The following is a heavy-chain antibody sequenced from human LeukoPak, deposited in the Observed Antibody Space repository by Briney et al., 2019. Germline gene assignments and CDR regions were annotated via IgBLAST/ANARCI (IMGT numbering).Heavy chain of an antibody. Sequence: SETLSLTCAVNGGTYNGYYWSWIRQSPGKGLEWIGDIDHTGKTNYHPSLKSRVTISSDTSNSQFSLQLTSVTDADTAVYYCAGVWVNFQHWGRGTLVTVSA. CDR1: GGTYNGYY. CDR3: AGVWVNFQH. J-gene: IGHJ1*01. V-gene: IGHV4-34*08. CDR2: IDHTGKT. D-gene: IGHD2-21*01.